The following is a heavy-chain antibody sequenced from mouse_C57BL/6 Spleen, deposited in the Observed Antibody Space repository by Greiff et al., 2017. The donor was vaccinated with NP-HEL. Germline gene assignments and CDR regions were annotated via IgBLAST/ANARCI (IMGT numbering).Heavy chain of an antibody. V-gene: IGHV5-17*01. CDR1: GFTFSDSG. Sequence: EVQGVESGGGLVKPGGSLKLSCAASGFTFSDSGMHWVRQAPEKGLEWVAYISSGSSTIYYADTVKGRFTISRDNAKNTLFLQMTSLRSEDTAMYYCARLGGAMDYWGQGTSVTVSS. J-gene: IGHJ4*01. D-gene: IGHD1-1*02. CDR2: ISSGSSTI. CDR3: ARLGGAMDY.